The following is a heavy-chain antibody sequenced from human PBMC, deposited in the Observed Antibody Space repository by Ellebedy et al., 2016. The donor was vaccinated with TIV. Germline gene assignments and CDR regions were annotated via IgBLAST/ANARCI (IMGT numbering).Heavy chain of an antibody. CDR3: ARGKGSNWYHY. V-gene: IGHV1-8*03. CDR2: MNPNSGNT. J-gene: IGHJ4*02. Sequence: AASVKVSCKASGYTFTSYDINWVRQATGQGLEWMGWMNPNSGNTGYAQKFQGRVTITRNNSISTAYMELSSLRSEDTAVYYCARGKGSNWYHYWGQGTLVTVSS. CDR1: GYTFTSYD. D-gene: IGHD6-13*01.